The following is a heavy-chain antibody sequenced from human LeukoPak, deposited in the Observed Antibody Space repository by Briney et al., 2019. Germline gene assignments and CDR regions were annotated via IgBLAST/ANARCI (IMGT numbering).Heavy chain of an antibody. J-gene: IGHJ4*02. CDR3: AKRYCGSGSRYHFDY. CDR2: ISGSGDST. CDR1: GVTFSSYA. V-gene: IGHV3-23*01. D-gene: IGHD2-15*01. Sequence: GGSLRLSCAASGVTFSSYAMSWVRQAPGKGLEWVSGISGSGDSTYYPDSVKGRFTISRDNSKNTVYLQMNSLRAEDTAVYYCAKRYCGSGSRYHFDYWGQGTLVTVSS.